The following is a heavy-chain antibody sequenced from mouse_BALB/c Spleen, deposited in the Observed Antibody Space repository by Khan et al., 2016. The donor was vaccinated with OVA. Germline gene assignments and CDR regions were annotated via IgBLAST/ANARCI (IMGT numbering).Heavy chain of an antibody. J-gene: IGHJ2*01. CDR2: INPSNGVT. CDR1: GYSFTGYT. D-gene: IGHD1-1*01. V-gene: IGHV1-20*02. Sequence: VQLQQSGPEPVKPGASMKISCKASGYSFTGYTMNWVKQSHGKNLEWIGLINPSNGVTSYNQKFKGKATLTVDESSRTAHMELRSLASEDSAVYYCARKNGSDFDYWGQGTTLTVSS. CDR3: ARKNGSDFDY.